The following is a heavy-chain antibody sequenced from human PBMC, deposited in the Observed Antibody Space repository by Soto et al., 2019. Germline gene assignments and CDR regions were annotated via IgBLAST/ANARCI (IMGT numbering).Heavy chain of an antibody. Sequence: EVQLVESGGGLVQPGGSLRLSCAASGFTFSRYSMNWVRQAPGKGLEWVSFIDYDNSPIYYADSVKGRFTISRDNAKNSLYLQMNSLRDEDTAVYYCARSRAVVGVTPDYWGQGTLVTVSS. CDR2: IDYDNSPI. D-gene: IGHD1-26*01. J-gene: IGHJ4*02. V-gene: IGHV3-48*02. CDR1: GFTFSRYS. CDR3: ARSRAVVGVTPDY.